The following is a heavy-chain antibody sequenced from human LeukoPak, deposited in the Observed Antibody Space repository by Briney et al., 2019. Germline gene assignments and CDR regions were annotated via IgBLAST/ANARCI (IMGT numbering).Heavy chain of an antibody. CDR2: INHSGST. CDR3: ARIVWDPYTWYFDL. J-gene: IGHJ2*01. D-gene: IGHD1-26*01. V-gene: IGHV4-34*01. Sequence: PSETLSLTCAVYGGSFSGYYWSWIRQPPGKGLEWIGEINHSGSTNYNPSLKSRVTISVDTSKNQFSLKLSSVTAADTAVYYCARIVWDPYTWYFDLWGRGTLVTVSS. CDR1: GGSFSGYY.